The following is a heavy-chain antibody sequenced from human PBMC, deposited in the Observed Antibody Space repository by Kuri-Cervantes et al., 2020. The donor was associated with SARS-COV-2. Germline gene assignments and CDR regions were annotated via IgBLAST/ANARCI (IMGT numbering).Heavy chain of an antibody. CDR3: ARGVGLELLSTRIGY. V-gene: IGHV4-61*01. Sequence: SETLSLTCTVSGGSVSSGSYYWSWIRQPPGKGLEWIGEINHSGSTNYNPSLKSRVTISVDTSKNQFSLKLSSVTAADTAVYYCARGVGLELLSTRIGYWGQGTLVTVSS. D-gene: IGHD2/OR15-2a*01. J-gene: IGHJ4*02. CDR1: GGSVSSGSYY. CDR2: INHSGST.